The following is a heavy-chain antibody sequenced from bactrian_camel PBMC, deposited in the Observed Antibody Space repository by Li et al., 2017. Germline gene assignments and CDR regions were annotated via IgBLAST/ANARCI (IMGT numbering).Heavy chain of an antibody. CDR2: IASDGSS. CDR3: VRDQSDIPKADLGY. V-gene: IGHV3S53*01. D-gene: IGHD1*01. Sequence: HVQLVESGGGSVQTGESLTLSCKTPWNILRDNCMGWFRQAPGKQREPVAAIASDGSSSFADSVKGRFTISRDNAKNTMYLEMNTLKPEDTAVYYCVRDQSDIPKADLGYWGQGTQVTVS. CDR1: WNILRDNC. J-gene: IGHJ6*01.